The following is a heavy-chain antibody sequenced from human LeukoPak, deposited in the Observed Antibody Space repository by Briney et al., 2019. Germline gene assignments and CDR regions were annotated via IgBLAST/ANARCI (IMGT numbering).Heavy chain of an antibody. J-gene: IGHJ4*02. D-gene: IGHD2-2*01. CDR2: IYTSGST. V-gene: IGHV4-4*07. CDR1: GGSISSYY. CDR3: ATTRVVPAAIVN. Sequence: MTSETLSLTCTVSGGSISSYYWSWIRQPAGKGLEWIGRIYTSGSTNYNPSLKSRVTMSVDTSKNQFSLKLSSVTAADTAVYYCATTRVVPAAIVNWGQGTLVTVSS.